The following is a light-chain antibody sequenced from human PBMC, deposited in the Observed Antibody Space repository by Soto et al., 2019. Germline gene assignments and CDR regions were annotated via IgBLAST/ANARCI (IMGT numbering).Light chain of an antibody. V-gene: IGKV2-30*02. CDR2: KVS. Sequence: VVLTQSPLSLDVTLLHHGSLSFMSSEVFVHSNGVTFLSWFQQRPGQSPRRLIYKVSERESGVPDRSSGSGSGTDFTLNISRVEAEDVGIYYCMKGSHWPWKCGKGTKVAIK. J-gene: IGKJ1*01. CDR1: EVFVHSNGVTF. CDR3: MKGSHWPWK.